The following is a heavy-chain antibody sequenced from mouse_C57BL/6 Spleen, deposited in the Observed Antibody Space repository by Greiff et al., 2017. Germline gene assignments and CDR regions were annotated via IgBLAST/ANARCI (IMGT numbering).Heavy chain of an antibody. J-gene: IGHJ3*01. D-gene: IGHD2-2*01. Sequence: VQLVESGAELVRPGASVTLSCKASGYTFTDYEMHWVKQTPVHGLEWIGAIDPETGGTAYNQKFKGKAILTADKSSSTAYMELRSLTSEDSAGYYCTRSSGYDGFAYWGQGTLVTVSA. CDR2: IDPETGGT. CDR3: TRSSGYDGFAY. V-gene: IGHV1-15*01. CDR1: GYTFTDYE.